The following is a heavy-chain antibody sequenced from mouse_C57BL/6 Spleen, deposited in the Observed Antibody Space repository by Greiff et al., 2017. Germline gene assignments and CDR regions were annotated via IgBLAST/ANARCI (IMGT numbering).Heavy chain of an antibody. J-gene: IGHJ2*01. CDR3: ARGRLRGY. Sequence: QVQLQQSGAELMKPGASVKLSCKATGYTFTGYWIEWVKQRPGHGLEWIGEILPGSGSTNYTEKFKGKATFTADTSSNTAYMQLSSLTTEDSAIYYCARGRLRGYWGQGTTLTVSS. V-gene: IGHV1-9*01. CDR2: ILPGSGST. D-gene: IGHD2-4*01. CDR1: GYTFTGYW.